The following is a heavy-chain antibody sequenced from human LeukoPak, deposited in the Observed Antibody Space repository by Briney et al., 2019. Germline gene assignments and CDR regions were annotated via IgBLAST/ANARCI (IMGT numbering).Heavy chain of an antibody. V-gene: IGHV1-18*01. CDR2: ISAYNGNT. CDR1: GYTFTSYG. CDR3: ARDWGYCSSTSCYLV. D-gene: IGHD2-2*01. J-gene: IGHJ4*02. Sequence: GASVKVSCTASGYTFTSYGISWVRQAPGQGLEWMGWISAYNGNTNYAQKLQGRVTMTTDTSTSTAYMELRSLRSDDTAVYYCARDWGYCSSTSCYLVWGQGTLVTVSS.